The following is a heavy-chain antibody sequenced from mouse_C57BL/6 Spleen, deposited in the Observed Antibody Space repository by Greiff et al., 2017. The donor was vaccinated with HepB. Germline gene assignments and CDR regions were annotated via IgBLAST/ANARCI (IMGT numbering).Heavy chain of an antibody. D-gene: IGHD2-3*01. V-gene: IGHV1-64*01. CDR2: IHPNSGST. J-gene: IGHJ3*01. Sequence: QVQLQQSGAELVKPGASVKLSCKASGYTFTSYWMHWVKQRPGQGLEWIGMIHPNSGSTNYNEKFKSKATLTVDKSSSTAYMQLSSLTSEDSAVYYCARSDGYYAAYWGQGTLVTVSA. CDR3: ARSDGYYAAY. CDR1: GYTFTSYW.